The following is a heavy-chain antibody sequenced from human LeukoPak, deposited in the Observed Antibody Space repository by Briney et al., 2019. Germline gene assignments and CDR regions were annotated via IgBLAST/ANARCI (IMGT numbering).Heavy chain of an antibody. Sequence: SETLSLTCSVSGGSISSDDYYWSWIRQPPGKGLEWIGYIYNSRSTNYNPSVRSRVTMSVDTSKNQFSLMLNSVTAADTAVYYCARRNILTEGEAFDIWGQGTMVTVSS. V-gene: IGHV4-30-4*01. D-gene: IGHD3-9*01. CDR2: IYNSRST. J-gene: IGHJ3*02. CDR1: GGSISSDDYY. CDR3: ARRNILTEGEAFDI.